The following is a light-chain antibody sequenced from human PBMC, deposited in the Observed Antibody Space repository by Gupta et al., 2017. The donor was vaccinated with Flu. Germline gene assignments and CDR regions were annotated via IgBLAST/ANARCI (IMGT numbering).Light chain of an antibody. CDR3: SSYTSTSTFYV. CDR2: DVS. V-gene: IGLV2-14*03. Sequence: QSALTQPASVCGSPGQPNTISCTGPSSDVGRSNSVSWYQQHPGKAPKLIIFDVSNRPSGVSSRFSGSKSGNTASLTISGLQAEDETDYYCSSYTSTSTFYVFGRGTKVTVL. CDR1: SSDVGRSNS. J-gene: IGLJ1*01.